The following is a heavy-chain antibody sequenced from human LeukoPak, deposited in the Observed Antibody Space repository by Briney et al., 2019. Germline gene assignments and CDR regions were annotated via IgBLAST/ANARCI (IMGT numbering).Heavy chain of an antibody. CDR2: INHSGST. Sequence: SETLSLTCAVYGGSFSGYYWSWIRQPPGKGLEWIGEINHSGSTTYNPSLKSRVTISVDTSKNQFSLKLSSVTAADTAVYYCARASLSGWQQLVVPWYFDLWGRGTLVTVSS. CDR3: ARASLSGWQQLVVPWYFDL. D-gene: IGHD6-13*01. V-gene: IGHV4-34*01. CDR1: GGSFSGYY. J-gene: IGHJ2*01.